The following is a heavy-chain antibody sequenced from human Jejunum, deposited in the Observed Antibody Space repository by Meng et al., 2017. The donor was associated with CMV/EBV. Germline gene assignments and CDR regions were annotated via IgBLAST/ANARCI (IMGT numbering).Heavy chain of an antibody. CDR3: ARARATERGMNWFDP. D-gene: IGHD1-1*01. CDR1: FAFSSYE. Sequence: FAFSSYEMNWVRQAPGKGLEWISYITSESNTRIYADSVKGRFTISRDNSKNSLYLQMNSLRDEDTAVYYCARARATERGMNWFDPWGQGTRVTVSS. V-gene: IGHV3-48*03. CDR2: ITSESNTR. J-gene: IGHJ5*02.